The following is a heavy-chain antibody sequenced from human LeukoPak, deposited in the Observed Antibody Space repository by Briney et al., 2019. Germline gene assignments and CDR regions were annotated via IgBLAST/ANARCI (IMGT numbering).Heavy chain of an antibody. Sequence: QPGGSLRLSCAASGFTFSSYWMHWVRQAPGKGLVWVSRINSDGSSTSYADSVKGRFTISRDNSKNTLYLQTSSLGVDDTAVYYCARASTTVPNLLDYWGQGALVSVSS. J-gene: IGHJ4*02. CDR3: ARASTTVPNLLDY. CDR2: INSDGSST. D-gene: IGHD4-17*01. V-gene: IGHV3-74*01. CDR1: GFTFSSYW.